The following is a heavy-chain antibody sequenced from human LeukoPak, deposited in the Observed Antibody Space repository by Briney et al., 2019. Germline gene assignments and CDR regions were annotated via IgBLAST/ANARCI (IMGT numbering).Heavy chain of an antibody. CDR3: ARETKVLWFGEDYAFDI. J-gene: IGHJ3*02. CDR2: IFYSGST. D-gene: IGHD3-10*01. CDR1: GDSIISSSYY. Sequence: SETLSLTCTVSGDSIISSSYYWGWIRQPPGKGLEWIGTIFYSGSTYYNPSLKSRVTISVDTSTNQFSLKLSSVTAADTAVYYCARETKVLWFGEDYAFDIWGQGTMVTVSS. V-gene: IGHV4-39*07.